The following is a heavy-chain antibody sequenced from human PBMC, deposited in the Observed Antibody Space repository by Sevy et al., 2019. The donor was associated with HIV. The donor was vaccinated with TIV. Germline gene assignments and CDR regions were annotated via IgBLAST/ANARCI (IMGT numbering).Heavy chain of an antibody. CDR2: ISSTSRTI. V-gene: IGHV3-48*01. CDR3: ARPLGYCSSTSCPYIFDI. Sequence: GGSLRLSCAASGFTFSSHSFNWVRQAPGKGLEWISYISSTSRTIFYADSVMDRFTISRDNAKNSLYLQMNSLRAEDTAVYYCARPLGYCSSTSCPYIFDISGQGTMVTVSS. CDR1: GFTFSSHS. D-gene: IGHD2-2*01. J-gene: IGHJ3*02.